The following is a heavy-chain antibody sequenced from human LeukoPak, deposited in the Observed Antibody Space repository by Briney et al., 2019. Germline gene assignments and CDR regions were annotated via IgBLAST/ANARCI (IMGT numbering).Heavy chain of an antibody. CDR3: ARDYGGYSYGESYFDY. CDR2: ISSSSSYI. D-gene: IGHD5-18*01. CDR1: GFTFSSYS. J-gene: IGHJ4*02. Sequence: GGSLRLSCAASGFTFSSYSMNWVRQAPGKGLEWVSSISSSSSYIYYADSVKGRFTISRDNAKNSLYLQMNSLRAEDTAVYYCARDYGGYSYGESYFDYWGQGTLDTVSS. V-gene: IGHV3-21*01.